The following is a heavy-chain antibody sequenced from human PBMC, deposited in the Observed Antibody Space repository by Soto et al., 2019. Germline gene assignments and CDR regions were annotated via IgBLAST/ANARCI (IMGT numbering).Heavy chain of an antibody. CDR1: GLGLAFSTYA. D-gene: IGHD6-13*01. CDR3: ASALEGISVDFKYYYDMDV. Sequence: EVQLLESGGVLVQPGWSLRLSCAASGLGLAFSTYAMSWVGQAPGKGLVWVSAISGSSGFTVYADYVKGRFTISRDNYKTSLYLQMNILRAEDTVLYYGASALEGISVDFKYYYDMDVWGQGTTVAVSS. J-gene: IGHJ6*02. CDR2: ISGSSGFT. V-gene: IGHV3-23*01.